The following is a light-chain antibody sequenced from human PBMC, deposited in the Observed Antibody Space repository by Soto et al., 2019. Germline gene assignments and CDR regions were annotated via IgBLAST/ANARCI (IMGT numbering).Light chain of an antibody. CDR3: QQSYSLPYT. V-gene: IGKV1-39*01. Sequence: DLQMTQSPSSLSASVGDRVTITCRASQSVGSLLNWFQQRPGIAPKLLIYAASTLQSGAPSRFSRSGAGTEFTLIISSLQPEDFAAYYCQQSYSLPYTFGQGTKLEI. CDR2: AAS. CDR1: QSVGSL. J-gene: IGKJ2*01.